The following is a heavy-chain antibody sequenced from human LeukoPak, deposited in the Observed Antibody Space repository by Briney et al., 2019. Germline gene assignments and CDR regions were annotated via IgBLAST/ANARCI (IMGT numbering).Heavy chain of an antibody. CDR1: GFTFSNYW. CDR3: ARDAGSGLDY. D-gene: IGHD6-19*01. V-gene: IGHV3-74*01. J-gene: IGHJ4*02. CDR2: INPDATST. Sequence: GGSLRLSCAASGFTFSNYWMHWVRHAPGKGLVWVSRINPDATSTIYADSVKGRFTLSRDNAKNTLYLQMNSLRAEDTAVYYCARDAGSGLDYWGQGTLVTVSS.